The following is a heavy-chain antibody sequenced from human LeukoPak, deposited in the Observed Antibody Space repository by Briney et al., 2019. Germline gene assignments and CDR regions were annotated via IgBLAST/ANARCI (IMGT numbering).Heavy chain of an antibody. J-gene: IGHJ4*02. CDR3: ARAEYGDYGWTYYFDY. V-gene: IGHV3-30*02. Sequence: GGSLRLSCAASGFTFSSYGMHWVRQAPGKGLEWVAIIWSNGSNKYYADSVKGRFTISRDNSKNTLYLQMNSLRAEDTAVYYCARAEYGDYGWTYYFDYWGQGTLVTVSS. CDR1: GFTFSSYG. D-gene: IGHD4-17*01. CDR2: IWSNGSNK.